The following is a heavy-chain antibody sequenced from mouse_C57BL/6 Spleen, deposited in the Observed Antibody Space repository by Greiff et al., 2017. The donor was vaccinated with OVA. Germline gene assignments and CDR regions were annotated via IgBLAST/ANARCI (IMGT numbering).Heavy chain of an antibody. D-gene: IGHD1-1*01. Sequence: EVKLVESEGGLVQPGSSMKLSCTASGFTFSDYYMAWVRQVPEKGLEWVANINYDGSSTYYLDSLKSRFIISRDNAKNILYLQMSSLKSEDTATYYCARADYGDYAMDYWGQGTSVTVSS. CDR2: INYDGSST. CDR3: ARADYGDYAMDY. CDR1: GFTFSDYY. V-gene: IGHV5-16*01. J-gene: IGHJ4*01.